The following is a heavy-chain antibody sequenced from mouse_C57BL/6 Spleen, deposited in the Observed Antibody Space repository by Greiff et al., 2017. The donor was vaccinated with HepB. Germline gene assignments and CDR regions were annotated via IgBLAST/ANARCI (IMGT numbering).Heavy chain of an antibody. Sequence: QVQLQHPGAELVKPGASVKMSCKASGYTFTSYWITWVKQRPGQGLEWIGDIYPGSGSTNYNEKFKSKATLTVDTSSSTAYMQLSSLTSEDSAVYYCARGTYGSSYDYAMDYWGQGTSVTVSS. CDR2: IYPGSGST. CDR1: GYTFTSYW. D-gene: IGHD1-1*01. J-gene: IGHJ4*01. CDR3: ARGTYGSSYDYAMDY. V-gene: IGHV1-55*01.